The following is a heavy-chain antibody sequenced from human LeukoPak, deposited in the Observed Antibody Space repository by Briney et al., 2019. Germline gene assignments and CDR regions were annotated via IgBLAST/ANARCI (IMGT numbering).Heavy chain of an antibody. V-gene: IGHV3-21*01. CDR2: ISSSSGHI. D-gene: IGHD6-19*01. Sequence: GGSLRLSCAASGFTFSSSSMNWVRQAPGKGLEWVSSISSSSGHIYYADSVKGRFTISRDNAKNSLYLQMNSLRAEDTAVYYCARGSDGWFAFDYWGQGILVTVSS. CDR3: ARGSDGWFAFDY. J-gene: IGHJ4*02. CDR1: GFTFSSSS.